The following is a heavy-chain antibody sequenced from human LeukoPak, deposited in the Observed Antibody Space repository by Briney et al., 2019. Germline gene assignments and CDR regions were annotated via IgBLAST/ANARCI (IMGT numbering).Heavy chain of an antibody. V-gene: IGHV4-34*01. J-gene: IGHJ4*02. Sequence: PSETLSLTCAVYGGSFSGYYWSWIRQPPGKGLEWIGEINHSGSTNYNPSLKSRVTISVDTSKNQFSLKLSSVTAADTAVYYCARGAPIYEILTGQAVSRFDYWGQGTLVTVSS. D-gene: IGHD3-9*01. CDR2: INHSGST. CDR1: GGSFSGYY. CDR3: ARGAPIYEILTGQAVSRFDY.